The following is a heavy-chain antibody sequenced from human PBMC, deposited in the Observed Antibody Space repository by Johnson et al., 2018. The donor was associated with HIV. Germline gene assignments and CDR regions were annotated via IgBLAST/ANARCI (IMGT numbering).Heavy chain of an antibody. Sequence: QVQLVESGGGLVKPGGSLRLSCAASGFTFSDYYMSWIRQAPGKGLEWVSGINWNGGSTGYADSVKGRFTISRDNSKNTLYLQMNSLRAEDTAVYYCARDTRQWDAFDIWGQGTMVTVSS. CDR3: ARDTRQWDAFDI. D-gene: IGHD6-19*01. CDR1: GFTFSDYY. V-gene: IGHV3-11*01. J-gene: IGHJ3*02. CDR2: INWNGGST.